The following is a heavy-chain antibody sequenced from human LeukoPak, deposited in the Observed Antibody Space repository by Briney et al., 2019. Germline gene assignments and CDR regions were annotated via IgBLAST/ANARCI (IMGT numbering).Heavy chain of an antibody. CDR1: GFTFSTYW. Sequence: GGSLRLSCAASGFTFSTYWMHWVRQAPGKGLVWVSRIDSDGSNTTYADSVKGRFTISRDNARNTVYLQMNSLRAEDTAVYYCATGPTPAFDIWGQGTMVTVSS. D-gene: IGHD1-14*01. V-gene: IGHV3-74*01. CDR3: ATGPTPAFDI. CDR2: IDSDGSNT. J-gene: IGHJ3*02.